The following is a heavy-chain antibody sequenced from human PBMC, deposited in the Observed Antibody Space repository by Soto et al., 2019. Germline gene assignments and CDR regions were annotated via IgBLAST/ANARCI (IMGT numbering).Heavy chain of an antibody. J-gene: IGHJ1*01. V-gene: IGHV4-39*01. Sequence: PSETLSLTCAVSGGSISSSSNYWGCIRQPPGKGLEWIGGTHYTGSTYYNPSLKSRVTISVDTSKNQFSLNLSSVTGADTAVYYCARPHVYSSAWLAFQHWGQGTLVTVSS. D-gene: IGHD6-19*01. CDR3: ARPHVYSSAWLAFQH. CDR2: THYTGST. CDR1: GGSISSSSNY.